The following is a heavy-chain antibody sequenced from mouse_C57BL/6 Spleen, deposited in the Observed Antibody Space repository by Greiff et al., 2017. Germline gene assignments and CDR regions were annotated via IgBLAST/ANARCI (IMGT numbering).Heavy chain of an antibody. J-gene: IGHJ3*01. CDR3: ASGYGSSPFAY. Sequence: VQLQQSGPGLVKPSQSLSLTCSVTGYSITSGYYWNWIRQFPGNKLEWMGYISYDGSNNYNPSLKNRISITRDTSKNQFFLKLNSVTTEDTATYYCASGYGSSPFAYWGQGTLVTVSA. CDR2: ISYDGSN. D-gene: IGHD1-1*01. V-gene: IGHV3-6*01. CDR1: GYSITSGYY.